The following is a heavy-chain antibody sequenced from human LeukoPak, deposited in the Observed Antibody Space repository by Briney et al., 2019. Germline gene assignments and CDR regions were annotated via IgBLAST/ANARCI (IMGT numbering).Heavy chain of an antibody. CDR1: GGSISSGDYY. CDR2: IYYSGST. Sequence: SETLSLTCTVSGGSISSGDYYWSWIRQPPGKGLEWIGYIYYSGSTYYNPSLKSRVTISVDTSKNQFSLKLSSVTAADTAVYYCARDPRYSSSAHVFDIWGQGIMVTVSS. D-gene: IGHD6-6*01. J-gene: IGHJ3*02. CDR3: ARDPRYSSSAHVFDI. V-gene: IGHV4-30-4*01.